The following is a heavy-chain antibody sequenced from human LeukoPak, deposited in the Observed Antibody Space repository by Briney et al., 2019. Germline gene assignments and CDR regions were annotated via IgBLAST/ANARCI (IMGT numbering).Heavy chain of an antibody. V-gene: IGHV1-69*04. CDR1: GGTFSSYT. D-gene: IGHD5-24*01. J-gene: IGHJ4*02. CDR2: IIPILGIA. Sequence: ASVKVSCKASGGTFSSYTISWVRQAPGQGLEWMGRIIPILGIANYAQKFQGRVTITADKSASTAYMELSSLRSEDTAVYYCARDPMATTPSDFWGQGTLVTVSS. CDR3: ARDPMATTPSDF.